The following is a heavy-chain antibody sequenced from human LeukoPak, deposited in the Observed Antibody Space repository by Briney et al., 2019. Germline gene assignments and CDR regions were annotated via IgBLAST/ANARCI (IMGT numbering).Heavy chain of an antibody. CDR3: ARGFSGRKAFDI. Sequence: TSETLSLTCTVSGYSLSSGYYWGWIRQPPGKGLEWIGSIYHYGSTYYNPSLKSRVIISVDTSKKQFSLKLSSVTAADTAVYYCARGFSGRKAFDIWGQGTRVTVSS. D-gene: IGHD3-10*01. CDR1: GYSLSSGYY. J-gene: IGHJ3*02. CDR2: IYHYGST. V-gene: IGHV4-38-2*02.